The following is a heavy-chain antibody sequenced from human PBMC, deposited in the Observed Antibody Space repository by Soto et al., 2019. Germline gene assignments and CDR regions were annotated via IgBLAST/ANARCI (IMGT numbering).Heavy chain of an antibody. CDR2: ITAGNENT. J-gene: IGHJ6*02. D-gene: IGHD6-6*01. CDR1: GYTLTNSV. CDR3: ARDKYGMDV. V-gene: IGHV1-3*01. Sequence: QVQLVQSGAEVEKPGASVKVSCKASGYTLTNSVMHWVRQAPGQRLEWMGWITAGNENTKYSEWFQGRVTFSGDRSASILYIELSKLRSEEKAVYYCARDKYGMDVWGQGTTVTVS.